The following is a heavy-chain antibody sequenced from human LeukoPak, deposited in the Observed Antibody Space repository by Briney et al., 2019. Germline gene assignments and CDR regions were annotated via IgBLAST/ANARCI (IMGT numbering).Heavy chain of an antibody. D-gene: IGHD4-11*01. Sequence: GGSLRLSCAASGFTFSDYYMSWIRQAPGKGLEWVSYISSSSSYTKYAGSVKGRFTISRDNSKSTLYLQMNSLRAEDTAVYYCARVRPGSNYVDLDYWGQGTLVTVSS. CDR2: ISSSSSYT. J-gene: IGHJ4*02. CDR3: ARVRPGSNYVDLDY. V-gene: IGHV3-11*06. CDR1: GFTFSDYY.